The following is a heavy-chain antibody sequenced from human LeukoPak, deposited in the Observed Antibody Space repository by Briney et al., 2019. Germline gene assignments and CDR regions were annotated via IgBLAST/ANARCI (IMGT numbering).Heavy chain of an antibody. D-gene: IGHD1-1*01. Sequence: PGRSLRLSCAASGFTFDDYAIHWVRQAPGKGLEWVSGISWNSGNIDYADSVKGRFTISRDNAKNSLYLQMNSLRAEDTALYYCAKGTEGLATTDFDYWGQGTLVTVSS. J-gene: IGHJ4*02. V-gene: IGHV3-9*01. CDR2: ISWNSGNI. CDR3: AKGTEGLATTDFDY. CDR1: GFTFDDYA.